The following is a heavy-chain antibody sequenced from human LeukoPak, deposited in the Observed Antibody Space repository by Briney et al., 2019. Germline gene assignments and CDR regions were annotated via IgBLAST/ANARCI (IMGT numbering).Heavy chain of an antibody. CDR3: ARDQTAGYSDY. V-gene: IGHV3-30*03. D-gene: IGHD3-22*01. CDR2: ISRDGTNK. CDR1: GFTFRNYD. J-gene: IGHJ4*02. Sequence: PGRSLGLSCEASGFTFRNYDMHWVRQAPGQELEWAAVISRDGTNKYYADSVKGRFTISRDNSKNTVYLQMNSQSAEDTAVYYCARDQTAGYSDYWGQGTLVTVSS.